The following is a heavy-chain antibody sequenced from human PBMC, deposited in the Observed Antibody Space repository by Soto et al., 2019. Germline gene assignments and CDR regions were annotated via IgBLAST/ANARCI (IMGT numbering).Heavy chain of an antibody. CDR1: GFTFSSYS. Sequence: PGGSLRLSCAASGFTFSSYSMNWVRQAPGKGLEWVSYISSSSSTIYYADSVKGRFTISRDNAKNSLYLQMNSLRAEDTAVYYCARDRVSSSGSYYVNWFDPWGQGTLVTVSS. J-gene: IGHJ5*02. V-gene: IGHV3-48*01. D-gene: IGHD3-10*01. CDR2: ISSSSSTI. CDR3: ARDRVSSSGSYYVNWFDP.